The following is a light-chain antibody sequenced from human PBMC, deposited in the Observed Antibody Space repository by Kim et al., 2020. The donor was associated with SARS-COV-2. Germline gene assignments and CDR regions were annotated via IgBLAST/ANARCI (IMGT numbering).Light chain of an antibody. J-gene: IGKJ4*01. V-gene: IGKV1-13*02. CDR1: QSISSA. CDR2: DAS. Sequence: AAVGDRVTIACPARQSISSALAWNQQKPGKAPKLLIYDASSLEGGVPSRFSGSGSGTDFTLTISRLQPEDFATYYCQQFNSYPLTFGGGTKVDIK. CDR3: QQFNSYPLT.